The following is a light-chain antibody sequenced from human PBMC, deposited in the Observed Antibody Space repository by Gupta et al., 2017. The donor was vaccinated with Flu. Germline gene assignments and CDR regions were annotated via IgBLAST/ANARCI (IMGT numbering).Light chain of an antibody. V-gene: IGKV1-12*01. CDR2: SAS. J-gene: IGKJ1*01. Sequence: QQKPGKDPHLLIYSASHLQRQVSSIFSGSGSGTDFTLTISSLQPEGFATYYCQQAYSFPRTFGQGTRVEVK. CDR3: QQAYSFPRT.